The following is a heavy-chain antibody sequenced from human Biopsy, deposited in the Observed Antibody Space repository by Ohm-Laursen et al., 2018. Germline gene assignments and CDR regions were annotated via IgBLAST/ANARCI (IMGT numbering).Heavy chain of an antibody. J-gene: IGHJ4*02. V-gene: IGHV3-33*01. Sequence: SLRLSCTASGFTFSSFGMHWVRQAPGKGLEWVAVVWYDGINKFYADSVEGRFTISRDNFKNTVYLEMNSLRPEDTAVYYCARDLGNLRGVMFYLDSWGQGTLVGVSS. CDR3: ARDLGNLRGVMFYLDS. CDR1: GFTFSSFG. D-gene: IGHD3-16*01. CDR2: VWYDGINK.